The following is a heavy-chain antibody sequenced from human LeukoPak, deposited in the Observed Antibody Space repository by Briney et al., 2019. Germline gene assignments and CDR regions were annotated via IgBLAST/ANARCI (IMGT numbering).Heavy chain of an antibody. D-gene: IGHD7-27*01. Sequence: PGGSLRLSCAASGFTFSSYSMNWVRQAPGKGLEWVSYISSSSSTIYYADSVKGRFTISRDNAKNSLYLQMNSLRAEDTAVYYCARDGGDNWGGFFDYWGQGTLVTVSS. CDR2: ISSSSSTI. CDR3: ARDGGDNWGGFFDY. CDR1: GFTFSSYS. J-gene: IGHJ4*02. V-gene: IGHV3-48*04.